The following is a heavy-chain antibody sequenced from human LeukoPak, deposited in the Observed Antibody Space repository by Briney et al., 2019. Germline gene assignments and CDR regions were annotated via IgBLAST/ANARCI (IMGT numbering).Heavy chain of an antibody. CDR3: ASPRGDDSGGYYTWYFHH. CDR1: GHSISSGGYR. J-gene: IGHJ1*01. Sequence: PSQTLSLTCTVSGHSISSGGYRWSWIRQPPGKGLEWIGYIYHSGSTYFKPSLKSRVTISVDRSKNQFSLNLTSVTAADTAVYYCASPRGDDSGGYYTWYFHHWGQGILVTVSS. CDR2: IYHSGST. D-gene: IGHD3-22*01. V-gene: IGHV4-30-2*01.